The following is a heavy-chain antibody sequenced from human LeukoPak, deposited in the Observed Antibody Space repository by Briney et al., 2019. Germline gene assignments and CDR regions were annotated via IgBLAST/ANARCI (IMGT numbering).Heavy chain of an antibody. CDR3: AREGVTLVRGVVLDYYGMGV. CDR1: GDSVSSSSAT. D-gene: IGHD3-10*01. J-gene: IGHJ6*02. V-gene: IGHV6-1*01. CDR2: TYYKSKWYN. Sequence: SQTLSLTCATSGDSVSSSSATWNWIRQSPSRGLEWLGGTYYKSKWYNDYAVSVKSRITINPDTSSNQFSLQLNSVTPEDTAVYYCAREGVTLVRGVVLDYYGMGVWGQGTTVTVSS.